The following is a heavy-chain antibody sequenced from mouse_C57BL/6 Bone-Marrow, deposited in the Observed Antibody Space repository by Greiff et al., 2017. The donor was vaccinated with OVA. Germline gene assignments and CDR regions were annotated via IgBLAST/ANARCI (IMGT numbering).Heavy chain of an antibody. CDR1: GYTFTSYG. CDR2: IYPRSGNT. J-gene: IGHJ1*03. D-gene: IGHD1-1*01. CDR3: AAITTVVALYWYFDV. V-gene: IGHV1-81*01. Sequence: QVQLKQSGAELARPGASVKLSCKASGYTFTSYGISWVKQRTGQGLEWIGEIYPRSGNTYYNEKFKGKATLTADKSSSTAYRELRSLTSEDSAVYFGAAITTVVALYWYFDVWGTGTTVTVSS.